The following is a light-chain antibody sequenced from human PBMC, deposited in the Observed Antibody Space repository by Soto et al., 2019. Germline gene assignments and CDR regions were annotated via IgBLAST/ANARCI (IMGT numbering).Light chain of an antibody. CDR2: DVT. Sequence: QSVLTQPASVSGSPGQSITISCTGTSTEVGSYNYVSWFQQYPGKAPKLIIYDVTNRPSGVSNRFSGSKSGTTASLTISGLQPDDEADYYCSSYTTRVTLGVRFGGGTKVTVL. V-gene: IGLV2-14*03. CDR3: SSYTTRVTLGVR. CDR1: STEVGSYNY. J-gene: IGLJ2*01.